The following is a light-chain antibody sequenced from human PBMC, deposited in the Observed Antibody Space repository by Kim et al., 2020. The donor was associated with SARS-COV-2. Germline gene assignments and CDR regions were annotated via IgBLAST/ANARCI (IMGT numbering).Light chain of an antibody. Sequence: DIQMTQSPSSLSASVGDRVTITCQASQDISNYLNWYQQKPGKAPKALIYDASSLQRGVSSKFSGGGSGTDFTLTISSLQPEDIATYYCQQYTSHPRTFGQGTKVDIK. V-gene: IGKV1-16*02. CDR2: DAS. CDR1: QDISNY. CDR3: QQYTSHPRT. J-gene: IGKJ1*01.